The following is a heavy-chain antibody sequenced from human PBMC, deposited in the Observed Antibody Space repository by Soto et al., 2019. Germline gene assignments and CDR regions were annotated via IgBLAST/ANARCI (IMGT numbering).Heavy chain of an antibody. CDR1: GGSISSYY. Sequence: PSETLSLTCTVSGGSISSYYWSWIRQPAGKGLEWIGRIYTSGSTNYNPSLKSRVTMSVDTSKNQFSLKLSSVTAADTAVYYCARSYSSSWYQDNWFDPWGQGTPVTVSS. D-gene: IGHD6-13*01. CDR3: ARSYSSSWYQDNWFDP. V-gene: IGHV4-4*07. CDR2: IYTSGST. J-gene: IGHJ5*02.